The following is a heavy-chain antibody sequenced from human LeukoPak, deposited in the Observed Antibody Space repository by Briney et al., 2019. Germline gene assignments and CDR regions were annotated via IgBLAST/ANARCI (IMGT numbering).Heavy chain of an antibody. CDR2: IWYDGSNK. CDR3: AKDVRAAAGYFDY. CDR1: GFTFSSYG. V-gene: IGHV3-30*02. J-gene: IGHJ4*02. D-gene: IGHD6-13*01. Sequence: GGSLRLSCAASGFTFSSYGMHWVRQAPGKGLEWVAVIWYDGSNKYYANSVKGRFTISRDSSKNTLCLQMNSLRVEDTAVYYCAKDVRAAAGYFDYWGQGTLVTVSS.